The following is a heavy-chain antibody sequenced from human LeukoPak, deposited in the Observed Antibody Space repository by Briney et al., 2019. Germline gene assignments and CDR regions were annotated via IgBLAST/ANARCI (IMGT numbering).Heavy chain of an antibody. CDR3: ARVDRYHYYLDV. V-gene: IGHV1-69*05. CDR2: IMPLFNTA. J-gene: IGHJ6*03. CDR1: GGTFSSYS. Sequence: SVKVSCKASGGTFSSYSITWVRQAPGQGLEWMGGIMPLFNTANYAQQFQGRVTITTDESTSTAYMELRSLRFEDTAMYYCARVDRYHYYLDVWGKGTTVTVSS.